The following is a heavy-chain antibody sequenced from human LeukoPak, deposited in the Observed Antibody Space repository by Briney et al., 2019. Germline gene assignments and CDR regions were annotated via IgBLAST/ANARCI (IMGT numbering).Heavy chain of an antibody. D-gene: IGHD4-17*01. CDR2: INPNSGGT. CDR3: ASPNAYGDNKRPNSDY. J-gene: IGHJ4*02. CDR1: GYTFTGYY. V-gene: IGHV1-2*06. Sequence: ASVKVSRKTSGYTFTGYYIHWVRQAPGQGLEWMGRINPNSGGTNYAQKFQGRVTMTRDTSISTAYMELSRLRSDDTAVYYCASPNAYGDNKRPNSDYWGQGTLVTVSS.